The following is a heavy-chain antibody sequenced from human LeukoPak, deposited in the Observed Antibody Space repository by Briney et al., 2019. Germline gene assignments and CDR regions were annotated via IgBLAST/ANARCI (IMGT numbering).Heavy chain of an antibody. CDR2: IRSDSSTK. V-gene: IGHV3-48*01. J-gene: IGHJ4*02. CDR3: AKDLMPAAPTRFDF. D-gene: IGHD2-2*01. CDR1: GFSISNYG. Sequence: GGSLRLSCAGSGFSISNYGMNWVRQAPGKGLEWLSYIRSDSSTKYYADSVEGRFTISRDNAQNSLYLQMNSLRAEDTAVYYCAKDLMPAAPTRFDFWGQGTLVTVSS.